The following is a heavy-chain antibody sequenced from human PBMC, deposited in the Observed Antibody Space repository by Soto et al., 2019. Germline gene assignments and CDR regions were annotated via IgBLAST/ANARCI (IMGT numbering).Heavy chain of an antibody. CDR1: GGTFSSYA. CDR2: IIPIFGTA. J-gene: IGHJ2*01. V-gene: IGHV1-69*01. CDR3: ARAPDDFWSGYRNWYFDL. Sequence: QVQLVQSGAEVKTPGYSVKVSCKASGGTFSSYAISWVRQAPGQGLEWMGGIIPIFGTANYAQKFQGRVTITADESTSTAYMELSSLRSEDTAVYYCARAPDDFWSGYRNWYFDLWGGGTLVTVSS. D-gene: IGHD3-3*01.